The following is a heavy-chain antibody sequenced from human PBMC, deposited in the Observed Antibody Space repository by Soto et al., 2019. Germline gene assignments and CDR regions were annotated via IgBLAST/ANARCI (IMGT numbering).Heavy chain of an antibody. Sequence: GGSLRLSCAASGFTFNNAWMNWVRQTPGKGLEWVGRIKSKTDGGTTDYAAPVKGRFTISRDDSKNRLYLQMNSLKIEDTAGYYCTTDVWTTKESWFDPWGQGTLVTVSS. CDR1: GFTFNNAW. CDR3: TTDVWTTKESWFDP. CDR2: IKSKTDGGTT. V-gene: IGHV3-15*07. D-gene: IGHD1-26*01. J-gene: IGHJ5*02.